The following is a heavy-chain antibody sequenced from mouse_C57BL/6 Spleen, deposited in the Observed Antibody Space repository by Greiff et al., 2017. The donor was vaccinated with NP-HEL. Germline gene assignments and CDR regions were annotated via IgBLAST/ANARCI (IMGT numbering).Heavy chain of an antibody. CDR3: ARGGVYSNSYAMDY. V-gene: IGHV1-80*01. Sequence: VQLQQSGAELVKPGASVKISCKASGYAFSSYWMNWVKQRPGKGLEWIGQIYPGDGDTNYNGKFKGKATLTADKSSSTAYMQLSSLTSEDSAVYFCARGGVYSNSYAMDYWGQGTSVTVSS. CDR1: GYAFSSYW. J-gene: IGHJ4*01. CDR2: IYPGDGDT. D-gene: IGHD2-5*01.